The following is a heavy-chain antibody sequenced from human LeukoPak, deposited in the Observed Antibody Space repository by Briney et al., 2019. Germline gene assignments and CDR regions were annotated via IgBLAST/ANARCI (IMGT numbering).Heavy chain of an antibody. V-gene: IGHV4-59*08. D-gene: IGHD4-17*01. Sequence: SSETLSLTCTVSGGSISSYYWSWIRQPPGKGLEWLGYIYYSGTPNYNPFLQSRVTISLDTSKNQFSLKLSSVTAADTAVYYCARHGYGDFKFDPWGQGTLVTVSS. CDR1: GGSISSYY. CDR2: IYYSGTP. J-gene: IGHJ5*02. CDR3: ARHGYGDFKFDP.